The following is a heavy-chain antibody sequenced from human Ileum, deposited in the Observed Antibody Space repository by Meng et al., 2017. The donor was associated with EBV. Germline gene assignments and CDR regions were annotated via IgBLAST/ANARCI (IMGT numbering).Heavy chain of an antibody. Sequence: VAGPGLLRPLETMSLTCSVFGYFMSSRNYYWGWIRQSPGKALECIGTIFYRGNTFYNPSLKTRLTISVDTSKNEFSLNLKSVTAADTAVYYCVSAYDYGDYEAFAYWGLGSLVTVSS. CDR1: GYFMSSRNYY. CDR2: IFYRGNT. CDR3: VSAYDYGDYEAFAY. D-gene: IGHD4-17*01. V-gene: IGHV4-39*07. J-gene: IGHJ4*02.